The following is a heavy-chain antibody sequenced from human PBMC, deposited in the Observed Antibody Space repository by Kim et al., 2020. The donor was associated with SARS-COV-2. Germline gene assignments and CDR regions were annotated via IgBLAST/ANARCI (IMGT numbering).Heavy chain of an antibody. CDR2: IYYSGST. D-gene: IGHD6-19*01. CDR1: GGSISSSSYY. Sequence: SETLSLTCTVSGGSISSSSYYWGWIRQPPGKGLEWIGSIYYSGSTYYNPSLKSRVTISVDTSKNQFSLKLSSVTAADTAVYYCARVADADRPEAVEHKRGFLDYWGQGTLVTVSS. CDR3: ARVADADRPEAVEHKRGFLDY. J-gene: IGHJ4*02. V-gene: IGHV4-39*07.